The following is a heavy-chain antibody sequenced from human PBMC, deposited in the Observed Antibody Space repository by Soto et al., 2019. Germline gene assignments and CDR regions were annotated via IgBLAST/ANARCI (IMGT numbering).Heavy chain of an antibody. CDR1: GGTFSNDI. Sequence: ASVKVSCKTSGGTFSNDIITWVRQAPGQGLEWMGRINAANGNTEYSQKFQGRVTITRDTSASAAYMEVSSLTYEDTAVYYCARRSRDGDGTFDLWGQGTLVTVSS. J-gene: IGHJ4*02. D-gene: IGHD1-26*01. V-gene: IGHV1-3*01. CDR3: ARRSRDGDGTFDL. CDR2: INAANGNT.